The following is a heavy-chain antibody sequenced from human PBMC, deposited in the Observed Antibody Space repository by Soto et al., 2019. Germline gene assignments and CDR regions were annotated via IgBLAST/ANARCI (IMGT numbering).Heavy chain of an antibody. D-gene: IGHD2-15*01. CDR2: ISGCNGNT. V-gene: IGHV1-18*01. CDR1: GYTFTNYG. J-gene: IGHJ4*02. Sequence: QVQLVQSGTEVKKPGASVTVSCKTYGYTFTNYGISWVRQAPGQGPEWMGWISGCNGNTDYAQNPRGRVTMTTDTSMITAYMALRSLRPHDTAVFYCARVRYWSGGSCHSKPLDYWGQGTRVTVSS. CDR3: ARVRYWSGGSCHSKPLDY.